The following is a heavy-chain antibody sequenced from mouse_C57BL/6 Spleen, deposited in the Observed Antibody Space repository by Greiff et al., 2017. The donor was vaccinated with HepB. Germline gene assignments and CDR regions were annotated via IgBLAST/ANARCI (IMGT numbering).Heavy chain of an antibody. Sequence: DVQLVESGGDLVKPGGSLKLSCAASGFTFSSYGMSWVRQTPDKRLEWVATISSGGSYTYYPDSVKGRFTISRDNAKNTLYLQMSSLKSEDTAMYYCARLSSYGAMDYWGQGTSVTVSS. D-gene: IGHD1-1*01. CDR1: GFTFSSYG. CDR3: ARLSSYGAMDY. CDR2: ISSGGSYT. V-gene: IGHV5-6*01. J-gene: IGHJ4*01.